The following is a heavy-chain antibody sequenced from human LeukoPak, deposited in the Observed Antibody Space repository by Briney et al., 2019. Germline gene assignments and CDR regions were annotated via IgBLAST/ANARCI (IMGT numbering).Heavy chain of an antibody. Sequence: GGSLRLSCAASGFTFSSYAMSWVRQAPGKGLEWVSAISGSGGSTYYADSVKGRFTISRDNSKNTLYLQMNSLRAEDTAVYYCAESLYSGWDYYYGMDVWGQGTTVTVSS. V-gene: IGHV3-23*01. CDR1: GFTFSSYA. J-gene: IGHJ6*02. D-gene: IGHD6-19*01. CDR3: AESLYSGWDYYYGMDV. CDR2: ISGSGGST.